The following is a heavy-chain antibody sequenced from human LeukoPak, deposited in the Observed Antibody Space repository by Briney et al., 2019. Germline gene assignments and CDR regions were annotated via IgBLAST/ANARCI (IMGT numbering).Heavy chain of an antibody. J-gene: IGHJ4*02. CDR2: ISSSSSYI. V-gene: IGHV3-21*01. CDR3: ARDSKWLYQLIDY. CDR1: GFTFSSYS. D-gene: IGHD2-2*01. Sequence: GGSLRLSCAASGFTFSSYSMNWVRQAPVKGLEWVSSISSSSSYIYYADSVKGRFTISRDNAKNSLYLQMNSLRAEDTAVYYCARDSKWLYQLIDYWGQGTLVTVSS.